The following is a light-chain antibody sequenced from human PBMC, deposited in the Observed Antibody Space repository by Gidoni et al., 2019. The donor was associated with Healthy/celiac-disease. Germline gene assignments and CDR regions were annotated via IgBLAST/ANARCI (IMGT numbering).Light chain of an antibody. CDR1: QSISSY. J-gene: IGKJ2*01. CDR3: QQSYSTPVYT. CDR2: AAS. V-gene: IGKV1-39*01. Sequence: DIQMTQSPSSLSASVGDRVTITCRASQSISSYLNWYHQKPGKAPKLLIYAASSLQSGVPSRFSGSGSGTDFTLIISSLQPEDFATYYCQQSYSTPVYTFGQGTKLEIK.